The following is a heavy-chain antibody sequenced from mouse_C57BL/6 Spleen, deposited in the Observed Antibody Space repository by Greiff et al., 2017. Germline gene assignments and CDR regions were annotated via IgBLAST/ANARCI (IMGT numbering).Heavy chain of an antibody. CDR2: ISSGSSTI. Sequence: EVKLVESGGGLVKPGGSLKLSCAASGFTFSDYGMHWVRQAPEKGLEWVAYISSGSSTIYYADTVKGRFTISRDNAKNTLFLQMTSLRSEDPAMYCGARRADYEGGGAWFAYWGQGTLVTVSA. V-gene: IGHV5-17*01. D-gene: IGHD2-4*01. J-gene: IGHJ3*01. CDR3: ARRADYEGGGAWFAY. CDR1: GFTFSDYG.